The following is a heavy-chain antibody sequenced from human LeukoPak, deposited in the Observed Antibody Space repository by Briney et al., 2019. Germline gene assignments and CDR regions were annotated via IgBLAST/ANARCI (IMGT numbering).Heavy chain of an antibody. V-gene: IGHV4-59*08. J-gene: IGHJ4*02. D-gene: IGHD3-22*01. CDR3: ARGNYDSSGYYIGY. CDR1: GGSLSSYY. Sequence: PSETLSLTCTVSGGSLSSYYWSWIRQPPGKGLEWIGYIYYSGSTNYNPSLKSRGTISLDTSKNQFSLKLSSVTAADTAVYYCARGNYDSSGYYIGYWGQGTLVTVSS. CDR2: IYYSGST.